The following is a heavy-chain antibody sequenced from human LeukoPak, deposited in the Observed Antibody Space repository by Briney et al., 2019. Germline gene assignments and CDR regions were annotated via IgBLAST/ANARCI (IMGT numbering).Heavy chain of an antibody. D-gene: IGHD6-13*01. Sequence: GGSLRLSCAASGFTVSSNYMSWVRQAPGKGLEWVSVIYSGGSTYYADSVKGRFTISRDNSKNTLYLQMNSLRAEDTAVYYCARYSSQKHFFDYWGQGTLVTVSS. CDR2: IYSGGST. V-gene: IGHV3-53*01. CDR3: ARYSSQKHFFDY. J-gene: IGHJ4*02. CDR1: GFTVSSNY.